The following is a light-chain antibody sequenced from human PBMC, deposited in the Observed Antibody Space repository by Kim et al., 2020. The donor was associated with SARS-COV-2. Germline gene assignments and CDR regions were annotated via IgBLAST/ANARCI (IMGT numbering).Light chain of an antibody. CDR3: AAWDDSLSGWV. J-gene: IGLJ3*02. Sequence: ELTQPPSASGTPGQRVSISCSGSSSNIGNNYVHWYQQLPGTAPKLLIYRNDQRPSAVPDRFSGSKSGTSASLAISGLRSEDEGDYYCAAWDDSLSGWVFGGGTELTVL. CDR1: SSNIGNNY. V-gene: IGLV1-47*01. CDR2: RND.